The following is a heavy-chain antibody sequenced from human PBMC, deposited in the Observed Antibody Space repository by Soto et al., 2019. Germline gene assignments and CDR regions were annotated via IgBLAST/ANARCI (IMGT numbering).Heavy chain of an antibody. CDR2: ISYDGSNK. CDR1: GFTFSSYG. J-gene: IGHJ1*01. D-gene: IGHD6-13*01. Sequence: VQLVESGGGVVQPGRSLRLSCAASGFTFSSYGMHWVRQAPGKGLEWVAVISYDGSNKYYADSVKGRFTISRDNSKNTLYLQMNSLRAEDTAVYYCANCLYSSSWDIQHWGQGTLVTVPS. V-gene: IGHV3-30*18. CDR3: ANCLYSSSWDIQH.